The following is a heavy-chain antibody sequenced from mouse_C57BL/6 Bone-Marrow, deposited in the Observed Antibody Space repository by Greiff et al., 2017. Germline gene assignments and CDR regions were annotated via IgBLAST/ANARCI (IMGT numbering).Heavy chain of an antibody. Sequence: QVQLKQSGAELVKPGASVKLSCKASGYTFTSYWMQWVKQRPGQGLEWIGEIDPSDSYTNYNQKFKGKATLTVDTSSSTAYMQISSLTSEDSAVYYCASTYFDYWGQGTTLTVSS. CDR3: ASTYFDY. CDR1: GYTFTSYW. J-gene: IGHJ2*01. CDR2: IDPSDSYT. V-gene: IGHV1-50*01.